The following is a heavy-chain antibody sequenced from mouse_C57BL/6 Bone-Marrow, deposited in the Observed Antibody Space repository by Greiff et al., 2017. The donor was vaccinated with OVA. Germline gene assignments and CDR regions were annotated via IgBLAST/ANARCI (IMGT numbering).Heavy chain of an antibody. V-gene: IGHV1-22*01. J-gene: IGHJ3*01. D-gene: IGHD2-2*01. Sequence: VQLQQSGPELVKPGASVKMSCKASGYTFTDYNMHWVKQSHGKSLEWIGYINPNNGGTSYNQKFKGKATLTVNKSSSTAYMELRSLTSEDSAVYYCAREDYGYDGPFAYWGQGTLVTVSA. CDR1: GYTFTDYN. CDR3: AREDYGYDGPFAY. CDR2: INPNNGGT.